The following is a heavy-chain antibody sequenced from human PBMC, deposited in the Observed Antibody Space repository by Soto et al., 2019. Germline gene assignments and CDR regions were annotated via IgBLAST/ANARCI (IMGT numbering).Heavy chain of an antibody. V-gene: IGHV3-48*03. CDR2: ISSTGITI. D-gene: IGHD3-22*01. Sequence: HPGGSLRLSCAASGFTFSNYEMNWVRQAPGKGVEWVSYISSTGITIYYADSVKGRFSISRDNAKNSLYLQMNSLRDEDTAVYYCARVGGITMIVVVAGMDVWGQGTTVTVSS. CDR3: ARVGGITMIVVVAGMDV. J-gene: IGHJ6*02. CDR1: GFTFSNYE.